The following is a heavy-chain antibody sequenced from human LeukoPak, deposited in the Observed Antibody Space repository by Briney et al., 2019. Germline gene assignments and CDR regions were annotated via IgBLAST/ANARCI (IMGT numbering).Heavy chain of an antibody. CDR3: ARDRGFSSGYYTADAFDI. J-gene: IGHJ3*02. V-gene: IGHV3-11*01. Sequence: PGGSLRLSCAASGFTFGDYYMSWIRQAPGKGLEWVSYISSSGSTIYYADSVKGRFTISRDNAKNSLYLQMNSLRAEDTAVYYCARDRGFSSGYYTADAFDIWGQGTMVTVSS. CDR2: ISSSGSTI. CDR1: GFTFGDYY. D-gene: IGHD3-22*01.